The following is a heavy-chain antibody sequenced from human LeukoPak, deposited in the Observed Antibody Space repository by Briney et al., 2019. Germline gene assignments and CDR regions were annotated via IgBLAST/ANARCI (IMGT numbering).Heavy chain of an antibody. J-gene: IGHJ6*03. V-gene: IGHV3-23*01. CDR2: ISGSGGST. CDR3: AKRYYYYYMDV. CDR1: GFTFSTYA. Sequence: GRSLRLSCAASGFTFSTYAMHWVRQAPGKGLEWVSAISGSGGSTYYADSVKGRFTISRDNSKNTLYLQMNSLRAEDTAVYYCAKRYYYYYMDVWGKGTTVTISS.